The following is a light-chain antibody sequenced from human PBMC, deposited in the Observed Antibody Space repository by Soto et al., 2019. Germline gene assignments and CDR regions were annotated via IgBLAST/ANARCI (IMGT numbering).Light chain of an antibody. CDR2: GAS. Sequence: EIVMTQSPATLSVSPGERATVSCRASQTVSSNLAWYQQKPGQAPRLLIYGASTRATGIPARFSGSGSGTKFTLTISSLQSEDFAVYYCQQYNNWPITFGQGTRLEIK. J-gene: IGKJ5*01. CDR1: QTVSSN. CDR3: QQYNNWPIT. V-gene: IGKV3-15*01.